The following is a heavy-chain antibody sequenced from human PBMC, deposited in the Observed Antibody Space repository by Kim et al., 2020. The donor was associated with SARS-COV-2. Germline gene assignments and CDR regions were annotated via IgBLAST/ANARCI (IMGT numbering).Heavy chain of an antibody. J-gene: IGHJ4*02. V-gene: IGHV4-34*13. Sequence: SLKGRVTISVDTSKNQFSLKLSSVTAADTAVYYCARGPRSDYDFWSGSDYWGQGTLVTVSS. D-gene: IGHD3-3*01. CDR3: ARGPRSDYDFWSGSDY.